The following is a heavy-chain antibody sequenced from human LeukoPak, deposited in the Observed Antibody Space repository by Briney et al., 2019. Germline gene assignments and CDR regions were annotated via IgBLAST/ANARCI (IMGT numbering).Heavy chain of an antibody. Sequence: GGSLRLSCAASGFTFSDYYMSWIRQAPGRGLEWVSYISSSGSTKYYADSVKGRFTISRDNAKNSLYLQMNSLRAEDTAVYYCARNVRIMIVVVTVFDYWGQGTLVTVSS. CDR2: ISSSGSTK. D-gene: IGHD3-22*01. V-gene: IGHV3-11*04. CDR3: ARNVRIMIVVVTVFDY. CDR1: GFTFSDYY. J-gene: IGHJ4*02.